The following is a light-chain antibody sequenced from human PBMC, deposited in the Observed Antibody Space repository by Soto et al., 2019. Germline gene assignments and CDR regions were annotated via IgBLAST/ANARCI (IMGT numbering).Light chain of an antibody. CDR3: QQTNRFPLT. Sequence: DLQMTQSPSSVSASVGDRVTITCRASQGISTWLAWFQQKPGKAPKLLIAAASKLQSGVPSRFIGSGSGTDFTLTINSLQPEDFATYYCQQTNRFPLTFGGGTKVDIK. CDR2: AAS. V-gene: IGKV1D-12*01. J-gene: IGKJ4*01. CDR1: QGISTW.